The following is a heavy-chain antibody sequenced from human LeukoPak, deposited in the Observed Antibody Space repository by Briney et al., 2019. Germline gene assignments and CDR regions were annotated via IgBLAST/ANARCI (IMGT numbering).Heavy chain of an antibody. CDR1: GFTFSSYA. D-gene: IGHD4-23*01. J-gene: IGHJ6*02. V-gene: IGHV3-23*01. CDR2: ISGSGGST. Sequence: PGGSLRLSCAASGFTFSSYAMSWVRQAPGKGLEWVSAISGSGGSTYYADSVKGRFTISRDNSKNTLNLQMNSLRAEDTAVYYCAKALDLRWRGSYYYYGMDVWGQGTTVTVSS. CDR3: AKALDLRWRGSYYYYGMDV.